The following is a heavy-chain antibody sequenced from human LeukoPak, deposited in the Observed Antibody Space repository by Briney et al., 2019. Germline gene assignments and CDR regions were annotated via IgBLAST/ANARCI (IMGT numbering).Heavy chain of an antibody. Sequence: PSETLSLTCTVSGGSISSYCWSWIRQPPGKGLEWIGYIYYSGSTNYNPSLKSRVTISVDTSKNQFSLKLSSVTAADTAVYYCARNANDFWSGYPRGPFDYWGQGTLVTVSS. CDR3: ARNANDFWSGYPRGPFDY. CDR2: IYYSGST. CDR1: GGSISSYC. V-gene: IGHV4-59*01. J-gene: IGHJ4*02. D-gene: IGHD3-3*01.